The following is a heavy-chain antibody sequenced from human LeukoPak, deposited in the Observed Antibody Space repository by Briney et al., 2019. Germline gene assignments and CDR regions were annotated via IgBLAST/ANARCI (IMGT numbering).Heavy chain of an antibody. CDR2: IYYSGST. CDR1: GGSISSYY. Sequence: SETLFLTCTVSGGSISSYYWSWIRQPPGKGLEWIGYIYYSGSTNYNPSLKSRVTISVDTSKNQFSLKLSSVTAADTAVYYCARTVAYTYYFDYWGQGTLVTVSS. CDR3: ARTVAYTYYFDY. J-gene: IGHJ4*02. D-gene: IGHD6-19*01. V-gene: IGHV4-59*01.